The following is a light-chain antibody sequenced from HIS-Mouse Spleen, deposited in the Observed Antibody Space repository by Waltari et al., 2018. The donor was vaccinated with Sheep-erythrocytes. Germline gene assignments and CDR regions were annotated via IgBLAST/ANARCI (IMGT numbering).Light chain of an antibody. CDR2: EVS. Sequence: QSALTQPPSASGSPGQSVTIPCTGTSSAVGGYNYVYGYQQHPGKAPKLMIYEVSKRPSGVPDRFSGSKSGNTASLTVSGLQAEDEADYYCSSYAGSNNWVFGGGTKLTVL. J-gene: IGLJ3*02. V-gene: IGLV2-8*01. CDR3: SSYAGSNNWV. CDR1: SSAVGGYNY.